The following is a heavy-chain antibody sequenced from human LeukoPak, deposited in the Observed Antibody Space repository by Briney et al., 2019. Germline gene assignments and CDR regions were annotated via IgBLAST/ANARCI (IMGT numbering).Heavy chain of an antibody. Sequence: ASVKVSCKASGYTFTSYGISWVRQAPGQGLEWMGWISAYNGNTNYAQKLQGRVTMTTDTSTSTAYMELRSLRSDDTAVYYCARDALGIFGVVQSSDYFDFWGQGTLVTVSS. CDR1: GYTFTSYG. J-gene: IGHJ4*02. V-gene: IGHV1-18*01. D-gene: IGHD3-3*01. CDR3: ARDALGIFGVVQSSDYFDF. CDR2: ISAYNGNT.